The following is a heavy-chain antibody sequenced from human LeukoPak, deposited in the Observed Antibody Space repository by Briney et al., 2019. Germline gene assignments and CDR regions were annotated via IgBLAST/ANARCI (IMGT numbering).Heavy chain of an antibody. V-gene: IGHV3-7*01. CDR3: ARDNLSSGP. Sequence: GGSLRLSCAASGFTFSSYGMHWVRQAPGKGLEWVANIKQDGSEKYYVDSVKGRFTISRDNAKNSLYLQMNSLRAEDTAVYYCARDNLSSGPWGQGTLVTVSS. CDR1: GFTFSSYG. D-gene: IGHD3-22*01. J-gene: IGHJ5*02. CDR2: IKQDGSEK.